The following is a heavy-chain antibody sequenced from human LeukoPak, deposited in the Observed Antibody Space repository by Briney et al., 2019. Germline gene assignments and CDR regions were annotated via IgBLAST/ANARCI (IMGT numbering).Heavy chain of an antibody. J-gene: IGHJ6*03. V-gene: IGHV3-43D*03. Sequence: PGGSLRLSCAASGFTFDDYAMHWVRQAPGKGLEWVSLISWDGGSTYYADSVKGRFTISRDNSKNSLYLQMNSLRAEDTALYYCAKGDCSGGSCYSYYYYMGVWGKGTTVTVSS. CDR2: ISWDGGST. CDR3: AKGDCSGGSCYSYYYYMGV. CDR1: GFTFDDYA. D-gene: IGHD2-15*01.